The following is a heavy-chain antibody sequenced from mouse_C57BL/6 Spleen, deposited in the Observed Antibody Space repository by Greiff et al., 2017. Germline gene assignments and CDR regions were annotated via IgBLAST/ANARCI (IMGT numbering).Heavy chain of an antibody. CDR3: ARTSFLLERCYYYAMGY. CDR2: IWTGGGT. Sequence: VQLKESGPGLVAPSQSLSITCTVSGFSLTSYAISWVRQPPGKGLEWLGVIWTGGGTDYNSALKSRLSISKDNSKSQVFLKMNSLQTDDTARYYCARTSFLLERCYYYAMGYWGQGTSVTVSS. J-gene: IGHJ4*01. V-gene: IGHV2-9-1*01. D-gene: IGHD2-1*01. CDR1: GFSLTSYA.